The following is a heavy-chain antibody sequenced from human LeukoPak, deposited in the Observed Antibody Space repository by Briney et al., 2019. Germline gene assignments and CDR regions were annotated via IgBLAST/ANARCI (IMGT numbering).Heavy chain of an antibody. V-gene: IGHV1-8*01. D-gene: IGHD3-9*01. CDR3: ARGGDILTGYYRTHENNWFDP. CDR2: MNPNSGNT. Sequence: GASVKVSCKASGYTFTSYDINWVRQATGQGLEWMGWMNPNSGNTGYAQKFQGRVTMTRNTSISTAYMELSSLRSEGTAVYYCARGGDILTGYYRTHENNWFDPWGQGTLVTVSS. J-gene: IGHJ5*02. CDR1: GYTFTSYD.